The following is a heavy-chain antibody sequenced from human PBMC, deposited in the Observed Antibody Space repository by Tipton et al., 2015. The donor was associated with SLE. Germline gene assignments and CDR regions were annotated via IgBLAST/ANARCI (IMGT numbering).Heavy chain of an antibody. J-gene: IGHJ6*02. CDR1: GGSISSHY. D-gene: IGHD3-10*01. V-gene: IGHV4-59*11. Sequence: TLSLTCTVSGGSISSHYWSWIRQPPGKGLEWIGYIYYSGSTNYNPSLKSRATISVDTSKNQFSLKLSSVTAADTAVFYCARSGGGMDVWGQGTTVTVSS. CDR3: ARSGGGMDV. CDR2: IYYSGST.